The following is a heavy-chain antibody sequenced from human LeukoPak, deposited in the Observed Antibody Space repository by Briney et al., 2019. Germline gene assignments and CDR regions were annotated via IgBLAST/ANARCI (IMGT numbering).Heavy chain of an antibody. V-gene: IGHV3-7*01. Sequence: QTGGSLRLSCAASGFTFRSYWMSWVRQAPGKGLEWVANINQGGSVQYYMDSVKGRFTISRDDAKNSLYVQMNSLRDEDTAVYYCARVEYSGWNLEYWGQGTLVTVSS. CDR3: ARVEYSGWNLEY. CDR1: GFTFRSYW. CDR2: INQGGSVQ. J-gene: IGHJ4*02. D-gene: IGHD5-12*01.